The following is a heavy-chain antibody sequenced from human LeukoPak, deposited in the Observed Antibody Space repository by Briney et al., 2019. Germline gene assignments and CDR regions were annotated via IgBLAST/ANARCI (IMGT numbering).Heavy chain of an antibody. J-gene: IGHJ4*02. D-gene: IGHD3-16*02. CDR3: AKRDIVWGSYHLDY. Sequence: GGSLRLSCAASGFTFSSYWMSWVRQAPGKGLEWVANIKQDGSEKYYVDSVKGRFTISRDNAKNSLYLQMNSLRAEDTAVYYCAKRDIVWGSYHLDYWGQGTLVTVSS. CDR1: GFTFSSYW. CDR2: IKQDGSEK. V-gene: IGHV3-7*03.